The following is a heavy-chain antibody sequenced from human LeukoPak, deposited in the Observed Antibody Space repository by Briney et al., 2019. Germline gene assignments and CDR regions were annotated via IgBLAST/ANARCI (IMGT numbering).Heavy chain of an antibody. CDR2: ISAYNGNT. J-gene: IGHJ4*02. D-gene: IGHD6-13*01. CDR1: GYTFTSYG. V-gene: IGHV1-18*01. Sequence: ASVKVSCKASGYTFTSYGISWVRQAPGQGLEWMGWISAYNGNTNYAQKLQGRVTMTTDTSTSTAYMELRSLRSDDTAVYYCARGTRYSSIMYYFDYWGQGTLVTVSS. CDR3: ARGTRYSSIMYYFDY.